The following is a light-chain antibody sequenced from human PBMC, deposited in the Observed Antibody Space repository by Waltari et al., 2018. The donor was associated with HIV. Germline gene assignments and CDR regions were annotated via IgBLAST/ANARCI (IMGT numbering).Light chain of an antibody. CDR2: DVS. Sequence: TISCTGTSSDVGDYNSVSWYQQHPGKAPKLMIYDVSKWPSGVPDRFSGSKSGNTASLTISGLQAEDEADYYCCSYAGTYTYVFGTGTKVTVL. CDR3: CSYAGTYTYV. J-gene: IGLJ1*01. V-gene: IGLV2-11*01. CDR1: SSDVGDYNS.